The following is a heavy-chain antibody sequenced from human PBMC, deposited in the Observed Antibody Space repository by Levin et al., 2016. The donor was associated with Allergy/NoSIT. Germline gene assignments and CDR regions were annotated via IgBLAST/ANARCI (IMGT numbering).Heavy chain of an antibody. CDR3: AGQLEYFYDSNGFYGWFDP. CDR1: GGSIISDRHY. J-gene: IGHJ5*02. V-gene: IGHV4-39*01. CDR2: IYYSGTT. D-gene: IGHD3-22*01. Sequence: SETLSLTCTVSGGSIISDRHYWGWVRQPPGKGLEWIGSIYYSGTTYYNPSLNSRVTISVDTSKNQFSLKLSSVTAADTAVYFCAGQLEYFYDSNGFYGWFDPWGQGTLGIVSS.